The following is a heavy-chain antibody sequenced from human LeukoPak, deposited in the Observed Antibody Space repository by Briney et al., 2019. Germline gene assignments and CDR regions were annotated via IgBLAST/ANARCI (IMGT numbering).Heavy chain of an antibody. J-gene: IGHJ5*02. D-gene: IGHD3-10*01. CDR1: GGSISSYY. CDR3: ARVLTFGELYWFDP. Sequence: SETLSLTCTVSGGSISSYYWSWIRQPPGKGLEWIGYIYYSGSTNYNPSLKSRVTISVDTSKNQFSLKLSSVTAADTAVYYCARVLTFGELYWFDPWGQGTLVTVSS. V-gene: IGHV4-59*08. CDR2: IYYSGST.